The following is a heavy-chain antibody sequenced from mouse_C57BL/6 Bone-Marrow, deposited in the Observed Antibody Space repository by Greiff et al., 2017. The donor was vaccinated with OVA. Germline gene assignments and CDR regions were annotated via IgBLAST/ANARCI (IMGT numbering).Heavy chain of an antibody. V-gene: IGHV1-81*01. CDR1: GYTFTSYG. Sequence: VKLVESGAELARPGASVKLSCKASGYTFTSYGISWVKQRNGQGLEWIGEIYPRSGNTYYNEKFKGKATLTADKSSSTAYMELRSLTSEDSAVYFCARWGQLMLPYYFDYWGQGTTLTVSS. D-gene: IGHD3-2*02. CDR2: IYPRSGNT. CDR3: ARWGQLMLPYYFDY. J-gene: IGHJ2*01.